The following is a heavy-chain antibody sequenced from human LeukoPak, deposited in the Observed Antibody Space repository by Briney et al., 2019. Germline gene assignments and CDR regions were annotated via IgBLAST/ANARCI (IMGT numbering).Heavy chain of an antibody. CDR1: DYSISSGYY. CDR3: ARVKTGVDHFYYYYMDV. V-gene: IGHV4-38-2*02. J-gene: IGHJ6*03. CDR2: IYHSGST. Sequence: MPSETLSLTCTVSDYSISSGYYWGWIRQSPGKGLEWIGNIYHSGSTYYNPRLKSRVTISVDTAKNQFSLKLSSVTAEDTAVYYCARVKTGVDHFYYYYMDVWGKGTTVTVSS. D-gene: IGHD1-14*01.